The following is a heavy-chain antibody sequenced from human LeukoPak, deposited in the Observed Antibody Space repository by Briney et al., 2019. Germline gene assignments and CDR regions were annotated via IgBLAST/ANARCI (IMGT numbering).Heavy chain of an antibody. V-gene: IGHV6-1*01. CDR1: GDSVSSNSAA. CDR3: ARDNRITMVRGVITHYWYSDL. CDR2: TYYRSKWYN. Sequence: SQTLSLTCAISGDSVSSNSAAWNWIRQSPSRGLEWLGRTYYRSKWYNDYAVSVKSRITINPDTSKNQFSLQLNSVTPEDTAVYYCARDNRITMVRGVITHYWYSDLWGRRTLVTVS. J-gene: IGHJ2*01. D-gene: IGHD3-10*01.